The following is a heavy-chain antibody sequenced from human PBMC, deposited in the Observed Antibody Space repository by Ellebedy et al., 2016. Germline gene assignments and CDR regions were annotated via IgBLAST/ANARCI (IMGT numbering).Heavy chain of an antibody. V-gene: IGHV3-72*01. CDR2: SGNKANSYTT. CDR1: GFTLSDHY. CDR3: ARGNSGLAIYAFDM. J-gene: IGHJ3*02. Sequence: GESLKISCAASGFTLSDHYIDWIRQAPGKGLEWVSRSGNKANSYTTEYAASAEGRFIISRDESKNSLYLQMHSLTTDDAAVYHCARGNSGLAIYAFDMWGQGTRVTVSS. D-gene: IGHD6-25*01.